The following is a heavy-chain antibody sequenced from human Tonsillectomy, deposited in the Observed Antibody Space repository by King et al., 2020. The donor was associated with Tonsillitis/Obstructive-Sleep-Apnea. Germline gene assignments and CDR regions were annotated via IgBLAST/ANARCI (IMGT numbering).Heavy chain of an antibody. CDR1: GFTFDDYA. CDR2: ISGDGGST. J-gene: IGHJ6*03. V-gene: IGHV3-43*02. D-gene: IGHD6-19*01. CDR3: AKAGSSGWYGYYYYYYLDV. Sequence: VQLVESGGGVVQPGGSLRLSCAASGFTFDDYAMHWVRQAPGKGLEWVSLISGDGGSTYYADSVKGRFTISRDNSKNSLYLQMNSLRTEDTALYYCAKAGSSGWYGYYYYYYLDVWGKGTTVTVSS.